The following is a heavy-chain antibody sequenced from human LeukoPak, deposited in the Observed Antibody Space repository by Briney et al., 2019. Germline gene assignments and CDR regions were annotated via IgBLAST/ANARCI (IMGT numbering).Heavy chain of an antibody. CDR1: YTXXXXY. V-gene: IGHV1-2*02. CDR3: XRXXYXFXXXXGWXXXXMDV. CDR2: INPNSGGT. D-gene: IGHD3-3*01. Sequence: YTXXXXYMXWGRQAPGXXGXGMGWINPNSGGTNYAQKFQGRVTITRDRSISTAYMEVGRLRCEDRAVYYCXRXXYXFXXXXGWXXXXMDVWGXGXTVTVSS. J-gene: IGHJ6*03.